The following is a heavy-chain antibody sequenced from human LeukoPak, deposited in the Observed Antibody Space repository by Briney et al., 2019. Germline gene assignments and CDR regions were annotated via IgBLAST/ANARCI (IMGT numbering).Heavy chain of an antibody. D-gene: IGHD5-18*01. V-gene: IGHV4-61*09. CDR3: ARGRSGGRKRYSYGYEFDY. J-gene: IGHJ4*02. Sequence: SQTLSLTCTVSGGSISSGSYYWGWIRQPAGKGLEWIGHIYTSGSTNYNPSLKSRVTISVDTSKKQFSLRVSSVTAADTAVYYCARGRSGGRKRYSYGYEFDYWGPGTLVTVSS. CDR2: IYTSGST. CDR1: GGSISSGSYY.